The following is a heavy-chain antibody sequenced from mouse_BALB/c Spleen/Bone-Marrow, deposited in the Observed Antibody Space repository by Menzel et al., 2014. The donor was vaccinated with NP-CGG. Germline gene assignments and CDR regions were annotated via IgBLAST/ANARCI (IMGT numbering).Heavy chain of an antibody. CDR1: GYSFTGYY. Sequence: VQLKESGPELVKPGASVKISCKASGYSFTGYYMHWVKQSHVKSLEWIGRINPYNGATSYNQNFKDKASLTIDKSSSTAYMEVHSLTSEDSAVYYCAREGGLVPEYFDYWGQGTPLPVPS. CDR2: INPYNGAT. CDR3: AREGGLVPEYFDY. J-gene: IGHJ2*01. D-gene: IGHD6-2*01. V-gene: IGHV1-31*01.